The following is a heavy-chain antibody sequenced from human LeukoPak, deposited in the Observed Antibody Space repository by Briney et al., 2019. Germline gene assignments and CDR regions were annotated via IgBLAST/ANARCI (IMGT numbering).Heavy chain of an antibody. D-gene: IGHD1-1*01. J-gene: IGHJ4*02. CDR3: AGPAGWLERIFDY. V-gene: IGHV3-48*03. Sequence: GGSLRLSCVVSGFSLSTFEMSWVRQAPGKGLEWIAYISGSGGAIYYSDSVLGRFTISKDNAKNSLYLQMNSLRAEDTGVYYCAGPAGWLERIFDYWGQGTLVTVSS. CDR2: ISGSGGAI. CDR1: GFSLSTFE.